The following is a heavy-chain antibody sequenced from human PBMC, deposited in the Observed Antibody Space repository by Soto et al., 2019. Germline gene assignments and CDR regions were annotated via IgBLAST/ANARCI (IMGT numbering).Heavy chain of an antibody. D-gene: IGHD5-12*01. Sequence: PGGSLRLSFAASGFTFSSYWMHWVRQSPGKGLVWVSRINTDGSSTTYADSVKGRFTISRDNAKNTLYLQMNSLRAEDTAVYYCARETAWPDRAFDIWGQGTMVTVSS. CDR3: ARETAWPDRAFDI. V-gene: IGHV3-74*01. CDR2: INTDGSST. J-gene: IGHJ3*02. CDR1: GFTFSSYW.